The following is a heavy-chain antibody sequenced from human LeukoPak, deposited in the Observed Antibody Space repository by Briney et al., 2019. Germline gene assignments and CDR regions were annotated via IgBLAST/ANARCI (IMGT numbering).Heavy chain of an antibody. V-gene: IGHV4-59*01. CDR2: IYYSGST. CDR1: GGSISSYY. J-gene: IGHJ4*02. CDR3: ARNIVVVPAAWDYFDY. D-gene: IGHD2-2*01. Sequence: SETLSLTCTISGGSISSYYWSWIRQPLGKGLEWIGYIYYSGSTNYNPSLKSRVTISVDTSKNQFSLKLSSVTAADTAVYYCARNIVVVPAAWDYFDYWGQGTLVTVSS.